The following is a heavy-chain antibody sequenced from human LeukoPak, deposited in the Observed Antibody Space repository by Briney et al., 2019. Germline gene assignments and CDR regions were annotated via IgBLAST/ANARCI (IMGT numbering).Heavy chain of an antibody. Sequence: GGSLRLSCAASGFPFSSYGMHWVRQAPGKGLEWVAVIWYDGSNKYYADSVKGRFTISRDNSKNTLYLQMNSLRAEDTAVYYCAKVDDFWSGYVDYWGQGTLVTVSS. D-gene: IGHD3-3*01. CDR3: AKVDDFWSGYVDY. V-gene: IGHV3-33*06. J-gene: IGHJ4*02. CDR2: IWYDGSNK. CDR1: GFPFSSYG.